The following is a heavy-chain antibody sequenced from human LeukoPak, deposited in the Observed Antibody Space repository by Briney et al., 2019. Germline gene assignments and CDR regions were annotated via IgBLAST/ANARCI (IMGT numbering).Heavy chain of an antibody. CDR3: ARDDATYYEILTGYYEPFDY. CDR2: INDYNGNT. D-gene: IGHD3-9*01. Sequence: SVTVSCMGSLCTFTQYCIRELRPPAARERAWVGWINDYNGNTNYAQKLQGRVSMTTDTSASTADIELRSRRSDDTAVYYCARDDATYYEILTGYYEPFDYWGQGTLVTVSS. V-gene: IGHV1-18*01. J-gene: IGHJ4*02. CDR1: LCTFTQYC.